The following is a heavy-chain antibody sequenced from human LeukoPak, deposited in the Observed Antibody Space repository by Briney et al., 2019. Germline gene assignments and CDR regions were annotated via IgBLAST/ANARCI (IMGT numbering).Heavy chain of an antibody. CDR3: TKGRGI. D-gene: IGHD3-10*01. J-gene: IGHJ4*02. CDR2: IYTSGTN. CDR1: GGSISSGSYD. V-gene: IGHV4-61*09. Sequence: SETLSLTCTVSGGSISSGSYDWYWIRPPAGKGLEWIGHIYTSGTNNYTLSLRSRVTISVDTYKNQFSLKLTSVTAADTAVDYCTKGRGIWGQGTLVTVSS.